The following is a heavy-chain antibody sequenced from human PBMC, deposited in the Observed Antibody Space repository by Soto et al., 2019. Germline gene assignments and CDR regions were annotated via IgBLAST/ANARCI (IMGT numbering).Heavy chain of an antibody. CDR2: ISAYNGNT. CDR3: ARDQAYSSGWQVGGASDI. Sequence: ASVKVSCKASGYTFTSYGISWVRQAPGQGLEWMGWISAYNGNTNYAQKLQGRVTMTTDTSTSTAYMELRSLRSDDTAVYYCARDQAYSSGWQVGGASDIWGQGTMVTVSS. J-gene: IGHJ3*02. D-gene: IGHD6-19*01. CDR1: GYTFTSYG. V-gene: IGHV1-18*01.